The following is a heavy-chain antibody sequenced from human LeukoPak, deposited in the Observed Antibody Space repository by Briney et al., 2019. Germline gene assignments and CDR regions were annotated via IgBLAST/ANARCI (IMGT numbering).Heavy chain of an antibody. D-gene: IGHD3-3*01. CDR1: GFTFSKSA. Sequence: PGGSLRLSCAASGFTFSKSAMNWVRQAPGTGLEWVSAISGRADYTYYADSVKGRFTISRDNSKNILYLQMSSLRAQDTAVYYCAKREAEQSGPIDYWGQGTLVTVSS. V-gene: IGHV3-23*01. CDR3: AKREAEQSGPIDY. CDR2: ISGRADYT. J-gene: IGHJ4*02.